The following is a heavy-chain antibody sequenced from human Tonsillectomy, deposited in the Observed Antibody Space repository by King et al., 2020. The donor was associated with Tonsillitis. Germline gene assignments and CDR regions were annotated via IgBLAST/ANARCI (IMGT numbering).Heavy chain of an antibody. Sequence: QLVQSGGGLVKPGESLRLSCAASGFTFSASYMSWIRQAPGKGLEWVSYISSTSDTIHYADSVKGRFTVSRDNMKDSVHLQMSGLRAEDAALYYCVKDLGGSGSSWGQGILVTVS. D-gene: IGHD1-26*01. CDR1: GFTFSASY. CDR2: ISSTSDTI. V-gene: IGHV3-11*01. CDR3: VKDLGGSGSS. J-gene: IGHJ4*02.